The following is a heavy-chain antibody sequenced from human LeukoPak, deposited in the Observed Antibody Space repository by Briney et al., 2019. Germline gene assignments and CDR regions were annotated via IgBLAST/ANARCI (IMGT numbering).Heavy chain of an antibody. CDR1: GFTFSSYS. V-gene: IGHV3-48*04. CDR3: ARDVGPHYVDY. Sequence: PGGSLRLSCAASGFTFSSYSMNWVRQAPGKGLEWVSYISSTSSTIYNADSVKGRFAISRDNAKISLYLQMNSLRAEDTAVYYCARDVGPHYVDYWGQGTLVTVSS. CDR2: ISSTSSTI. D-gene: IGHD3-16*01. J-gene: IGHJ4*02.